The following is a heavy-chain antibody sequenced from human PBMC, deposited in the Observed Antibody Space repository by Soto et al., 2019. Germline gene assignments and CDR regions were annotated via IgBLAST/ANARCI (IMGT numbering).Heavy chain of an antibody. CDR1: GFTFSSYA. Sequence: QVQLVESGGGVVQPGRSLRLSCAASGFTFSSYAMHWVRQAPGKGLEWVAVISYDGSNKYYADSVKGRFTISRDNSKNTLYLQMNSLRAEDTAVYYCARDRGYCSGGSCSPNIPENWFDPWGQGTLVTVSS. CDR3: ARDRGYCSGGSCSPNIPENWFDP. CDR2: ISYDGSNK. J-gene: IGHJ5*02. V-gene: IGHV3-30-3*01. D-gene: IGHD2-15*01.